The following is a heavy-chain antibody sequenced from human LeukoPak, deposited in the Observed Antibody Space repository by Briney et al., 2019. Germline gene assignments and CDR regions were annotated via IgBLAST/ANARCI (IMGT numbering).Heavy chain of an antibody. CDR2: ISWNSGSI. CDR1: GFTFDDFA. CDR3: AKSRAYYYDSSGYYLDY. D-gene: IGHD3-22*01. J-gene: IGHJ4*02. V-gene: IGHV3-9*01. Sequence: GRSLRLSCAASGFTFDDFAMHWVRQAPGKGLEWVSGISWNSGSIGYADSVKGRFTISRDNAKNSLYLQMNSLRAEDTALYYCAKSRAYYYDSSGYYLDYWGQGTLVTVSS.